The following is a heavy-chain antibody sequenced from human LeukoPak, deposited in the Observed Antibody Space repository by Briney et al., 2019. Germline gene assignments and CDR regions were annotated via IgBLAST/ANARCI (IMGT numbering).Heavy chain of an antibody. V-gene: IGHV3-7*02. Sequence: GGSLRLSCAASGFTFSSSWLTCVRQAPGKGLEWVANINQDGSEKYYVDSVKGRFTISRDNAKNSLYLQMNSLRAEDTALYYCARVHYDMGVWGQGTTVTVSS. D-gene: IGHD3-16*01. CDR3: ARVHYDMGV. CDR2: INQDGSEK. J-gene: IGHJ6*02. CDR1: GFTFSSSW.